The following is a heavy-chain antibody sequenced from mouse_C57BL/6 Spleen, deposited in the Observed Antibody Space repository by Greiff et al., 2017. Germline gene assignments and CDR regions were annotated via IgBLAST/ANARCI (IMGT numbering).Heavy chain of an antibody. D-gene: IGHD2-4*01. J-gene: IGHJ2*01. V-gene: IGHV1-53*01. CDR1: GYTFTSYW. CDR2: INPSNGYT. Sequence: QVQLQQPGTELVKPGASVKLSCKASGYTFTSYWMHWVKQRPGQGLEWIGNINPSNGYTNYNEKFKIKATLTIDKSSSTAYMQLSSLTSEDSAVYYCAREGDYDDDTYYFDDWDQGTTLTVSS. CDR3: AREGDYDDDTYYFDD.